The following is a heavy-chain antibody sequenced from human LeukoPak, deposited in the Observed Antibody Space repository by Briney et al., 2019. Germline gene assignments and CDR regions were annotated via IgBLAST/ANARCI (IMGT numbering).Heavy chain of an antibody. CDR2: IWYDGSNK. CDR3: ARDFSAADY. CDR1: GFTFSSYG. V-gene: IGHV3-33*01. D-gene: IGHD2-15*01. J-gene: IGHJ4*02. Sequence: GRSLRLSCAASGFTFSSYGMHWVRQAPGKGLEWVAVIWYDGSNKYYADSVKGRFTISRDNSKNTMYLQMNSLRAEDTAVYYCARDFSAADYWGQGTLVTVSS.